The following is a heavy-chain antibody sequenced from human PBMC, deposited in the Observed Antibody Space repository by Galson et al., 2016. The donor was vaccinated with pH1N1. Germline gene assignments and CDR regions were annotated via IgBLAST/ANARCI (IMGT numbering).Heavy chain of an antibody. Sequence: SLRLSCAASGFTFSNYIMNWVRQAPGKGLEWVSALSANADITHYADSVKGRSTISRDNSKNTLYLQMNNLRTEDTAMYFCAKWGPAEGGFDSWGQGTMVTVSS. V-gene: IGHV3-23*01. CDR1: GFTFSNYI. CDR3: AKWGPAEGGFDS. CDR2: LSANADIT. D-gene: IGHD2-2*01. J-gene: IGHJ3*02.